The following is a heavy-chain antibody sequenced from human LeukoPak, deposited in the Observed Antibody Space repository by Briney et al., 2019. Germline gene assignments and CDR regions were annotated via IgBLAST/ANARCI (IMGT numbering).Heavy chain of an antibody. CDR2: INPNSGGT. CDR1: GYTFTGYY. J-gene: IGHJ4*02. Sequence: ASVKVSCKASGYTFTGYYMHWVRQAPGQGLEWMGWINPNSGGTNYAQKFQGWVTMTRDTSISTAYMELSRLRSDDTAVYYCAREARIAAAGLFDYWGQGTLVTVSS. V-gene: IGHV1-2*04. D-gene: IGHD6-13*01. CDR3: AREARIAAAGLFDY.